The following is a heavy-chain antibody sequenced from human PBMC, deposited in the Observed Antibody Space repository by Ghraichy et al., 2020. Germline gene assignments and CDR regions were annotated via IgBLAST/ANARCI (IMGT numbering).Heavy chain of an antibody. Sequence: LTCTVSDGSISSYYWSWVRQPPGKGLEWIGCIYASGSTNYDPSLKSRVTISLDTSRNQFSLNLNSVTAADTAVYYCARHRRKASISDLDYWGLGTLVTVSS. V-gene: IGHV4-4*09. CDR2: IYASGST. CDR3: ARHRRKASISDLDY. J-gene: IGHJ4*02. CDR1: DGSISSYY.